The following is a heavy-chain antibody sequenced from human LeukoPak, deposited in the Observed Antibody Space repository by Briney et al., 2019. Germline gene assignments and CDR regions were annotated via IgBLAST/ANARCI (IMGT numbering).Heavy chain of an antibody. Sequence: ASVKVSCKASGGTFSSYAISWVRQAPGQGLEWMGGIIPIFGTANYAQKFQGRVTITADESTSTAYMELSSLRSEDTAVYYCAKSQLGYCSGGGCYKNWFDPWGQGTLVTVSS. CDR1: GGTFSSYA. CDR3: AKSQLGYCSGGGCYKNWFDP. CDR2: IIPIFGTA. D-gene: IGHD2-15*01. J-gene: IGHJ5*02. V-gene: IGHV1-69*13.